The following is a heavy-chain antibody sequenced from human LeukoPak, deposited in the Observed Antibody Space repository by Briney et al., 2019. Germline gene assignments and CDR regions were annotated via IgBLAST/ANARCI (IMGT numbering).Heavy chain of an antibody. CDR3: ARGELNWFDP. D-gene: IGHD1-26*01. CDR1: GGSISSSSYY. Sequence: SETLSLTCTVSGGSISSSSYYWGWIRQPPGKGLEWIGSICYSGSTYYNPSLKSRVTISVDTSKNQFSLKLSSVTAADTAVYYCARGELNWFDPWGQGTLVTVSS. V-gene: IGHV4-39*01. CDR2: ICYSGST. J-gene: IGHJ5*02.